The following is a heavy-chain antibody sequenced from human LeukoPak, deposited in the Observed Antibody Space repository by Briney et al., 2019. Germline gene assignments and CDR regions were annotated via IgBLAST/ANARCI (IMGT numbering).Heavy chain of an antibody. Sequence: GGSLRLSCAASGFTFSSYAMSWVRQAPGKGLEWVSAISGSGGSTYYADSVKGRFTISRDNSKNTLYLQMNSLRAEDTAVYYCAKDFRYCSGGNCYSYFDYWGQGTLVTVSS. J-gene: IGHJ4*02. V-gene: IGHV3-23*01. CDR3: AKDFRYCSGGNCYSYFDY. D-gene: IGHD2-15*01. CDR1: GFTFSSYA. CDR2: ISGSGGST.